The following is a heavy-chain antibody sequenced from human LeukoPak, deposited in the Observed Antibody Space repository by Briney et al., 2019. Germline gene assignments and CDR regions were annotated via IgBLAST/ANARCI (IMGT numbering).Heavy chain of an antibody. D-gene: IGHD6-13*01. CDR3: ARDGVAAAGTGANYGMDV. CDR2: IYYSGST. Sequence: SETLSLTCTVSGGSISSYYWSWIRQPPGKGLEWIGYIYYSGSTNCNPSLKSRVTISVDTSKNQFSLKLSSVTAADTAVYYCARDGVAAAGTGANYGMDVWGQGTTVTVSS. J-gene: IGHJ6*02. V-gene: IGHV4-59*01. CDR1: GGSISSYY.